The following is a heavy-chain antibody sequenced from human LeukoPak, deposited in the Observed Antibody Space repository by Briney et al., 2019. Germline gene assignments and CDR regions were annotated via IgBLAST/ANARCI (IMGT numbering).Heavy chain of an antibody. V-gene: IGHV3-48*03. Sequence: PGGSLRLSCAASGFTFSSYEMNWVRQAPGKGLEWVSYISSSCSTIYYADSAKGRFNISMENAKTSLSLQMNSLRAEATAVYYCARDCGGGSCYGPYDAFDIWGQGTMVTVSS. J-gene: IGHJ3*02. CDR2: ISSSCSTI. CDR1: GFTFSSYE. CDR3: ARDCGGGSCYGPYDAFDI. D-gene: IGHD2-15*01.